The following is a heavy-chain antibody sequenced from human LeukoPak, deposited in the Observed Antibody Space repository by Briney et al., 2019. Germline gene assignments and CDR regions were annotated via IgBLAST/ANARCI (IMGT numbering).Heavy chain of an antibody. CDR1: GFTVSNNY. D-gene: IGHD5-18*01. Sequence: GGSPRLSCAASGFTVSNNYMSWVRQAPGKGLEWVSVVYSGGSTYSADSVKVRFTISRGNSKNTLYLQMNSLRAEDSAVYYCARDRYSYGFALDCWGQGTLVTVSS. V-gene: IGHV3-66*02. J-gene: IGHJ4*02. CDR3: ARDRYSYGFALDC. CDR2: VYSGGST.